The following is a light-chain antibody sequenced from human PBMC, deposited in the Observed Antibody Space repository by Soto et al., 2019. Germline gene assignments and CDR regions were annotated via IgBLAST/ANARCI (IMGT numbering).Light chain of an antibody. CDR2: AAS. CDR3: LQDYNYPLT. J-gene: IGKJ4*01. V-gene: IGKV1-6*01. Sequence: AIQMTQSPSSLSASVGDKVTITCRASQGIRNDLGWYQQKPGKAPKLLIYAASSLQSGVPSRFSGSGPGTDFTLTISSLQPEDFATYYCLQDYNYPLTFGGGTKVDIK. CDR1: QGIRND.